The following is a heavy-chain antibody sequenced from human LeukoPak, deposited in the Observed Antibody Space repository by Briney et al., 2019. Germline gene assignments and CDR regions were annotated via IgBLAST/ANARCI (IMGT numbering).Heavy chain of an antibody. V-gene: IGHV4-4*07. CDR1: GGSISSYY. J-gene: IGHJ6*03. CDR2: IYTSGST. D-gene: IGHD3-9*01. CDR3: ARERTIGYYYYMDV. Sequence: SETLSLTCTVSGGSISSYYWSWIRQPAGKGLEWIGRIYTSGSTNYNPSLKSRVTMSVDTSKNQFSLKLSSVTAADTAVYYCARERTIGYYYYMDVWGKGTTVTVSS.